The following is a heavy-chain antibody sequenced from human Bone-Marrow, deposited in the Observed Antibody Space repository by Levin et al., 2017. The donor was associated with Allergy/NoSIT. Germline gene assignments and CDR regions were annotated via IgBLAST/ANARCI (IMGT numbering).Heavy chain of an antibody. CDR3: ARLFGVDQLNWFDP. Sequence: SETLSLTCTVSGGSISSYYWSWIRQPPGKGLEWIGYIYYSGSTNYNPSLKSRVTISVDTSKNQFSLKLSSVTAADTAVYYCARLFGVDQLNWFDPWGQGTLVTVSS. V-gene: IGHV4-59*08. CDR1: GGSISSYY. J-gene: IGHJ5*02. D-gene: IGHD3-3*01. CDR2: IYYSGST.